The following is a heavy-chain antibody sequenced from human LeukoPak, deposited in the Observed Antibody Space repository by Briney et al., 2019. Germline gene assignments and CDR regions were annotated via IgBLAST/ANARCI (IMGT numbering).Heavy chain of an antibody. D-gene: IGHD2-2*01. CDR1: GGTFSSYA. V-gene: IGHV1-69*13. J-gene: IGHJ6*02. CDR3: ARKVRGYQLLSYYYYYGMDV. Sequence: SVKVSCKASGGTFSSYAVSWVRQAPGQGLEWMGGIIPIFGTANYAQKFQGRVTITADESTSTAYMELSSLRSEDTAVYYCARKVRGYQLLSYYYYYGMDVWGQGTTVTVSS. CDR2: IIPIFGTA.